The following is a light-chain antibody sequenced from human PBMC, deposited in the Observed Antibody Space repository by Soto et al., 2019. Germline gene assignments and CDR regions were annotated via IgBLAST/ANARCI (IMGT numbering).Light chain of an antibody. CDR1: SSYIGSKS. Sequence: QSVLTQPPSVSGTPGQRVNMSCSGSSSYIGSKSVSWYQHLPQTAPKLLIYSNNQRPSGVPGRFSGSKSGTSASLAISGLQSDDETQYYCAAWDDSLNVLVFGGGTKLTVL. CDR2: SNN. V-gene: IGLV1-44*01. CDR3: AAWDDSLNVLV. J-gene: IGLJ2*01.